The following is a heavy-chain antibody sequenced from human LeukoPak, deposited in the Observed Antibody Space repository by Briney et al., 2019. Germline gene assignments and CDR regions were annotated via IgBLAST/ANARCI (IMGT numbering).Heavy chain of an antibody. CDR1: GFTFSNYA. J-gene: IGHJ4*02. CDR2: ISGPGSST. Sequence: GGSLRLSCAASGFTFSNYAMSWVRQAPGKGLEWVSTISGPGSSTYSADSVKGRFTISRDNSKNTLYLQMNSLRAEDTAVYYCAKDTRYYDSSGNYWGQGTLVTVSS. CDR3: AKDTRYYDSSGNY. D-gene: IGHD3-22*01. V-gene: IGHV3-23*01.